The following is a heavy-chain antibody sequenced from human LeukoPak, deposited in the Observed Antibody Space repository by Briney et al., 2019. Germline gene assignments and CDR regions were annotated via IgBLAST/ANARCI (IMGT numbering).Heavy chain of an antibody. D-gene: IGHD6-13*01. V-gene: IGHV4-39*07. J-gene: IGHJ4*02. CDR2: IYYSGST. CDR3: ARAGLYSSSWYYFDY. CDR1: GGSISSSSCY. Sequence: SETLSLTCTVSGGSISSSSCYWGWIRQPPGKGLEWIGSIYYSGSTYYNPSLKSRVTISVDTSKNQFSLKLSSVTAADTAVYYCARAGLYSSSWYYFDYWGQGTLVTVSS.